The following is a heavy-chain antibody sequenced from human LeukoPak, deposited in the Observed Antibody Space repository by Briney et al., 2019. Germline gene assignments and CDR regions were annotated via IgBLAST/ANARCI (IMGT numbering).Heavy chain of an antibody. CDR2: ISSIGGSGGST. CDR1: GFIFSSYA. J-gene: IGHJ3*02. D-gene: IGHD3-22*01. CDR3: ARVGSSDSPHAFDI. V-gene: IGHV3-23*01. Sequence: GGSLRLSCAASGFIFSSYAMSWVRQAPGKGLEWVAIISSIGGSGGSTYYADSVKGRFTISRDNSKDTLYLQVTGLRVEDTAVYYCARVGSSDSPHAFDIWGQGTMVTVSS.